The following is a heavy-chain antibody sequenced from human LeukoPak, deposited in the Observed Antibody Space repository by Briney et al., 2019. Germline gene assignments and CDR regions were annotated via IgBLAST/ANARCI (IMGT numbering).Heavy chain of an antibody. CDR1: GFTFSNYG. J-gene: IGHJ4*02. CDR3: ARDSEAYCAGDCYGVDY. Sequence: HTGGSLRLSCAASGFTFSNYGMHWVRQAPGKGLEWVAVILYDGSNKYYADSVKGRFTISRDNSKNTLYLQMNSLRVEDTAVYYCARDSEAYCAGDCYGVDYWGQGTLVTVSS. CDR2: ILYDGSNK. V-gene: IGHV3-33*01. D-gene: IGHD2-21*02.